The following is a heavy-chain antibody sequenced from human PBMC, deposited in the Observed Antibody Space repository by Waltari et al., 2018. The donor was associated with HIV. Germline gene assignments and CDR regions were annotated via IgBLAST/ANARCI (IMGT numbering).Heavy chain of an antibody. D-gene: IGHD6-19*01. Sequence: EVQLLESGGGLVRPGLSLRLYCSAFGFTFRNYAMGWVRQAPGRGLEWVSSISGSSTSTYYADSVKSRFTISRDNSRNTLYLQMNSLRAEDTAVYYCAKDLAVASEDYWGQGTLVTVSS. CDR1: GFTFRNYA. CDR3: AKDLAVASEDY. CDR2: ISGSSTST. J-gene: IGHJ4*02. V-gene: IGHV3-23*01.